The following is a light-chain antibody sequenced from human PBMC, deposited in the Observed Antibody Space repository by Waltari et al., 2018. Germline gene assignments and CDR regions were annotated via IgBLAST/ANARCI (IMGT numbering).Light chain of an antibody. CDR2: GAS. J-gene: IGKJ1*01. CDR3: LQYNDWPPWT. CDR1: QSVSSN. Sequence: EIVMTQSPATLSLSPGDRPTLSCRASQSVSSNLAWYKQKPGQATRLLIFGASTRATDIPARFSGSGSGTEFTLTISSLQSEDFAVYYCLQYNDWPPWTFGQGTKVEIK. V-gene: IGKV3-15*01.